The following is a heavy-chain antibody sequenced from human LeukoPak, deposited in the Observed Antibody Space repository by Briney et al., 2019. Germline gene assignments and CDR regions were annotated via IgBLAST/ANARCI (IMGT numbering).Heavy chain of an antibody. CDR3: AREYSSAWAYFDY. CDR1: GGSISSSSYY. Sequence: SETLSLTCTVSGGSISSSSYYWGWIRQPPGKRLEWIGSIYYSGSTYYNPSLKSRVTISVDTSKNQFSLRLSSVTAADTAVYFCAREYSSAWAYFDYWGQGTLVTVSS. J-gene: IGHJ4*02. D-gene: IGHD6-19*01. CDR2: IYYSGST. V-gene: IGHV4-39*07.